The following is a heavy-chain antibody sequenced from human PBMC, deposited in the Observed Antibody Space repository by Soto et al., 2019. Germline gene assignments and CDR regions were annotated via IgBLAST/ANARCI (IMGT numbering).Heavy chain of an antibody. CDR3: ARDRDWNWAY. J-gene: IGHJ4*02. V-gene: IGHV3-7*01. CDR1: GVAIGIYW. CDR2: IKQDGSEK. Sequence: GVAIGIYWMSWVRQAPGKGLEWVANIKQDGSEKYYVDSVKGRFSISRDNAKNSLYLQMNSLRAEDTALYYSARDRDWNWAYWRQGP. D-gene: IGHD1-7*01.